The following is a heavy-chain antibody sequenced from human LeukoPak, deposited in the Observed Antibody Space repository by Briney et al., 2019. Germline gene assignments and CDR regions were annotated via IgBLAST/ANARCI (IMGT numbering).Heavy chain of an antibody. Sequence: PSQTLSLTCTVSGGSISSGSYYWGWIRQPAGKGLEWIGRIYTSGSTNYNPSLKSRVTISVDTSKNQFSLKLSSVTAADTAVYYCARAFYGDYRDWGQGTLVTVSS. CDR1: GGSISSGSYY. V-gene: IGHV4-61*02. CDR2: IYTSGST. J-gene: IGHJ4*02. D-gene: IGHD4-17*01. CDR3: ARAFYGDYRD.